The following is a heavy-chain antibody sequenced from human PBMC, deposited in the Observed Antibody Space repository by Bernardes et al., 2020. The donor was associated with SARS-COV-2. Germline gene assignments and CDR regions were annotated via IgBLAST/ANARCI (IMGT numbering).Heavy chain of an antibody. CDR2: ISGSGGST. J-gene: IGHJ4*02. V-gene: IGHV3-23*01. D-gene: IGHD3-3*01. CDR3: AKGPFDDFWGGYYFDY. CDR1: GFTFSSYA. Sequence: GGSLRLSCAASGFTFSSYAMSWVRQAPGKGLEWVSAISGSGGSTYYEDSVKVRFTISRDNSKNTLYLKLNSLRAEDTAVYYCAKGPFDDFWGGYYFDYWGQGTLVTVSS.